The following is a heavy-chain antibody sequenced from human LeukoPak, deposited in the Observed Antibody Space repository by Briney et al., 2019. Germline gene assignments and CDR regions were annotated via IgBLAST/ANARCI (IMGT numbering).Heavy chain of an antibody. V-gene: IGHV3-7*04. D-gene: IGHD6-19*01. J-gene: IGHJ4*02. CDR1: GXSFSTYW. CDR2: IKQDGSEK. CDR3: ARAWSYSTGWYNY. Sequence: GGSLRLSCAASGXSFSTYWVSWVRQAPGKGLEWVANIKQDGSEKYYVDSVKGRFTISRDNAKNSLYLQMNSLRVEDTAVYYCARAWSYSTGWYNYWGQGTLVTVSS.